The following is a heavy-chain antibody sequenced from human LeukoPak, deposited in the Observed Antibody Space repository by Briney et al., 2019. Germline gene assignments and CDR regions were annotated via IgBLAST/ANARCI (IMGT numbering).Heavy chain of an antibody. Sequence: PSETMSLTCTVSGVSISSSNSYWGWIRQPPGKGLEWIGSIYYSGNTYYNASLKSQVSISIDTSKNQFSLRLTSVTAADTAVYYCARQTGSGLFILPGGQGTLVTVSS. CDR3: ARQTGSGLFILP. CDR2: IYYSGNT. CDR1: GVSISSSNSY. V-gene: IGHV4-39*01. D-gene: IGHD3/OR15-3a*01. J-gene: IGHJ4*02.